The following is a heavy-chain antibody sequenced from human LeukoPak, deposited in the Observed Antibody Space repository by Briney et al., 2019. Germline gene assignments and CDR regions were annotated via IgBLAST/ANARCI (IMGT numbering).Heavy chain of an antibody. J-gene: IGHJ4*02. D-gene: IGHD1-26*01. Sequence: GGSLTPSRAASGLTFSGYGTNWARPAPGKWLEWVSYINSTRTHIYYADSLKGRFTISRDNVKNTLYLQMNSLRAEGTAVYYCTSSSHRSIRFDYWGQGTLVTVSS. CDR1: GLTFSGYG. V-gene: IGHV3-21*04. CDR2: INSTRTHI. CDR3: TSSSHRSIRFDY.